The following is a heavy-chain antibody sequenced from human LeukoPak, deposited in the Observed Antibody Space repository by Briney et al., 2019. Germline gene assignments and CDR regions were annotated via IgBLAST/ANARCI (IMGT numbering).Heavy chain of an antibody. V-gene: IGHV4-59*08. Sequence: SETLSLTCTVSGGSITNYYWSWIRQPPGKGLEWIGYIYYSGSTYYNPSLKSRVTISVDTSKNQFSLKLSSVTAADTAVYYCARASHRGYDFWSGYWTNWFDPWGQGTLVTVSS. J-gene: IGHJ5*02. D-gene: IGHD3-3*01. CDR1: GGSITNYY. CDR3: ARASHRGYDFWSGYWTNWFDP. CDR2: IYYSGST.